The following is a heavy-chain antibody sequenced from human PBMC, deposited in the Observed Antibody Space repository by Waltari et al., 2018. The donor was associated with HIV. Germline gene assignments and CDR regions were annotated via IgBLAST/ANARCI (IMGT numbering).Heavy chain of an antibody. CDR2: SRSKLDSFAT. CDR1: GFNFKGSA. J-gene: IGHJ4*02. V-gene: IGHV3-73*01. CDR3: TRWTAAAGTAFDY. Sequence: EVQLVESGGALVQPGGSLKLSCAASGFNFKGSAIHWVRQASGKGLEWVGRSRSKLDSFATAYGASMKGRFTISRDDSKNTAYLQMNSLKTEDTALYYCTRWTAAAGTAFDYWGLGTLVTVSS. D-gene: IGHD6-13*01.